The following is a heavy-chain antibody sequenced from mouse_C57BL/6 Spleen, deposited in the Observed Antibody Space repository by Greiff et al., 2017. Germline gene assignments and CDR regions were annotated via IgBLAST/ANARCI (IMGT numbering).Heavy chain of an antibody. D-gene: IGHD1-1*01. CDR2: INPNNGGT. Sequence: EVKLQESGPELVKPGASVKMSCKASGYTFTDYNMHWVKQSHGKSLEWIGYINPNNGGTSYNQKFKGKATLTVNKSSSTAYMELRSLTSEDSAVYYCARDYYGSSYVWFAYWGQGTLVTVSA. CDR1: GYTFTDYN. CDR3: ARDYYGSSYVWFAY. J-gene: IGHJ3*01. V-gene: IGHV1-22*01.